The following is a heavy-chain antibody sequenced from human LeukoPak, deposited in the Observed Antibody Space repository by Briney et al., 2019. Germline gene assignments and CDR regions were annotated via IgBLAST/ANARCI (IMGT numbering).Heavy chain of an antibody. CDR3: ARANRVVAADYYYYYMEV. CDR1: GYIFTGYY. D-gene: IGHD2-15*01. CDR2: LNPNSGDT. J-gene: IGHJ6*03. Sequence: GSVKVSCKASGYIFTGYYMHWVRQAPGQGLEWMGWLNPNSGDTEYAQKFQGRVTMTRDTSISTAYMELSRLRSDDTAVYYCARANRVVAADYYYYYMEVWGKGTAVTVS. V-gene: IGHV1-2*02.